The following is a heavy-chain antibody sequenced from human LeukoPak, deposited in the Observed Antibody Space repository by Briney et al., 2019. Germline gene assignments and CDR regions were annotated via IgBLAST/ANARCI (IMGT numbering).Heavy chain of an antibody. V-gene: IGHV3-23*01. CDR1: GWTFNIYT. J-gene: IGHJ5*02. CDR3: ARVLVVMLPWFDP. Sequence: GGSLRLSCAASGWTFNIYTMSWIRQAPGKGLEWISGISGSGTNTYYADSVKGRFTISRDTSQNTLYLQMHSLRAEDTAIYYCARVLVVMLPWFDPWGQGTLVTVSS. D-gene: IGHD2-2*01. CDR2: ISGSGTNT.